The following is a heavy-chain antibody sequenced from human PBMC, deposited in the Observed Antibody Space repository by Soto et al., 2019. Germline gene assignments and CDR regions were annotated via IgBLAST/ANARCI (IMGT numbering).Heavy chain of an antibody. D-gene: IGHD3-10*01. J-gene: IGHJ4*02. CDR2: MIPDSGRT. CDR1: GYTFTNHD. Sequence: QVQLVQSGADMKKPGASVKVSCKASGYTFTNHDINWVRQVPGQGLEWMGWMIPDSGRTRYAQKCKGRVSLTRNTSSSTAYMELTSLKSEDSAVYYCARGDQFGFGVDFWGQGTLVTVSS. CDR3: ARGDQFGFGVDF. V-gene: IGHV1-8*01.